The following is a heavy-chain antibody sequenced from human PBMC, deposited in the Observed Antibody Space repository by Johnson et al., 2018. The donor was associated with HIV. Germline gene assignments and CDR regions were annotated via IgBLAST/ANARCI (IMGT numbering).Heavy chain of an antibody. CDR2: IYSGGNT. CDR3: ARSGGYPNAFDI. J-gene: IGHJ3*02. Sequence: VQLVESGGGLVQPGGSLRLSCAASGFTFSSNYMTWVRQAPGKGLEWVSVIYSGGNTYYADSVKGRFTISRDNSKNSLFLQMNSLRVEDTAVYYCARSGGYPNAFDIWGQGTMVTVSS. V-gene: IGHV3-66*01. CDR1: GFTFSSNY. D-gene: IGHD6-13*01.